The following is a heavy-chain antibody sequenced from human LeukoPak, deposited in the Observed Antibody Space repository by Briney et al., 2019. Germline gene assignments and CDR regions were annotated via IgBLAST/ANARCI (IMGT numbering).Heavy chain of an antibody. V-gene: IGHV3-48*01. CDR2: ISSSSSTI. CDR3: ARDRDDFWSGYPKMFDP. CDR1: GFTFSSYS. D-gene: IGHD3-3*01. Sequence: QPGGSLRLSCAASGFTFSSYSMNWVRQAPGKWLEWVSYISSSSSTIYYADSVKGRFTISRDNAKNSLYLQMNSLRAEDTAVYYCARDRDDFWSGYPKMFDPWGQGTLVTVSS. J-gene: IGHJ5*02.